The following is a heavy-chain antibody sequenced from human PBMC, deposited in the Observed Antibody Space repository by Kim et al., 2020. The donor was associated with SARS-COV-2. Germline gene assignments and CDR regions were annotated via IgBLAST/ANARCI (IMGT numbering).Heavy chain of an antibody. J-gene: IGHJ4*02. V-gene: IGHV3-23*01. CDR3: AKDQLLWFGELS. D-gene: IGHD3-10*01. Sequence: YADSGKGRFTISRDNSKNTLYLQMNSLRAEDTAVYYCAKDQLLWFGELSWGQGTLVTVSS.